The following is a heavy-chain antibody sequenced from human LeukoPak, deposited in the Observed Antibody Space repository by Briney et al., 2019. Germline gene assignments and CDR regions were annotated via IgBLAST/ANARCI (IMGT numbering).Heavy chain of an antibody. CDR2: IYYSGST. Sequence: SETLSLTCAVYGGSFSGYYWSWIRQPPGKGLEWIGYIYYSGSTNYNPSLKSRVTISVDTSKNQFSLKLSSVTAADTAVYYCARDLGSYYGSGFDYWGQGTLVTVSS. D-gene: IGHD3-10*01. V-gene: IGHV4-59*01. J-gene: IGHJ4*02. CDR3: ARDLGSYYGSGFDY. CDR1: GGSFSGYY.